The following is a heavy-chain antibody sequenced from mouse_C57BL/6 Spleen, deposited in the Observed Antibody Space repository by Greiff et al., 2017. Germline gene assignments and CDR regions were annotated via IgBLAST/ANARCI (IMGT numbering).Heavy chain of an antibody. CDR2: IYPGSGST. CDR1: GYTFTSYW. Sequence: QVQLKQPGAELVKPGASVKMSCKASGYTFTSYWITWVKQRPGQGLEWIGDIYPGSGSTNYNEKFKSKATLTVDTSSSTAYMQLSSLTSEDSAVYYCARSGYGYDRAWFAYWGQGTLVTVSA. V-gene: IGHV1-55*01. CDR3: ARSGYGYDRAWFAY. J-gene: IGHJ3*01. D-gene: IGHD2-2*01.